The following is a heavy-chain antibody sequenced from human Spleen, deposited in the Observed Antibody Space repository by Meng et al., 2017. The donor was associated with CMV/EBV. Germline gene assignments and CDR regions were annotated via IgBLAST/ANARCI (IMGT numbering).Heavy chain of an antibody. CDR3: ARGKDDFWSGSFDY. J-gene: IGHJ4*02. CDR2: IYSDSST. D-gene: IGHD3-3*01. V-gene: IGHV3-66*02. Sequence: GESLKISCAASGFTVSSKYMNWVRQAPGKGLEWVSVIYSDSSTYYADSVKGRFTSSRDNSKNTLYLQMNSLRAEDTAVYSCARGKDDFWSGSFDYWGQGTLVTVSS. CDR1: GFTVSSKY.